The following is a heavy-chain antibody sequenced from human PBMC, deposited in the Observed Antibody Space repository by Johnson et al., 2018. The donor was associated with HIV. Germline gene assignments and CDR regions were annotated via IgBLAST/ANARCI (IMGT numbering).Heavy chain of an antibody. D-gene: IGHD1-26*01. J-gene: IGHJ3*02. CDR1: GFTFSSYG. CDR2: ISYDGSNK. CDR3: ATGVGAKTLTDAFDI. V-gene: IGHV3-30*03. Sequence: QVQLVESGGGVVQPGRSLRLSCAASGFTFSSYGMHWVRQAPGKGLEWVAVISYDGSNKYYADSVKGRFTISRDNSKKTLYMQMNSLRAEDTAVYYCATGVGAKTLTDAFDIWGQGTMVTVSS.